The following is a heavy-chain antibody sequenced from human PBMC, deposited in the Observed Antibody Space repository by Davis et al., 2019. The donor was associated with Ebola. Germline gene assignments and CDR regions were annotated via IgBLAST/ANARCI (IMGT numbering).Heavy chain of an antibody. Sequence: GESLKISCAASGFTFSDYHMSWVRQAPGKGLEWVSVIYDHSTAYADSVRGRFIISRDKSNNTLYLEMNSLRVDDTAVYYCATTQWLREFDNWGQGTLVTVSS. V-gene: IGHV3-53*05. D-gene: IGHD6-19*01. J-gene: IGHJ4*02. CDR1: GFTFSDYH. CDR3: ATTQWLREFDN. CDR2: IYDHST.